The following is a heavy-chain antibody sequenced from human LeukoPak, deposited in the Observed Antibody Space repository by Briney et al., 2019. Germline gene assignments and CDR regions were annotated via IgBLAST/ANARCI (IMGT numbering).Heavy chain of an antibody. CDR3: AKAPYDFSNYYYYMDV. J-gene: IGHJ6*03. D-gene: IGHD3/OR15-3a*01. V-gene: IGHV3-30*02. CDR1: GFTFSHYG. CDR2: IRHDENNK. Sequence: GGSLRLSCAASGFTFSHYGIHWVRQAPGKGLEWVAFIRHDENNKHYADSVKSRFTISRDKSSNTLFLQMNSLRVEDTAVYYCAKAPYDFSNYYYYMDVWGNGTTVTVSS.